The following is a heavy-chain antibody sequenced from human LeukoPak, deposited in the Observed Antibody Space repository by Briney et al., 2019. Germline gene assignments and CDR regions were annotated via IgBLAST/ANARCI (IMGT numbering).Heavy chain of an antibody. CDR3: ARHGSSSWYGDYFDY. D-gene: IGHD6-13*01. CDR2: IYYSGST. CDR1: GASISSSTYY. J-gene: IGHJ4*02. V-gene: IGHV4-61*05. Sequence: SETLSLTCTVSGASISSSTYYWGWIRQPPGKGLEWIGYIYYSGSTNYNPSLKSRVTISVDTSKNQFSLKLSSVTAADTAVYYCARHGSSSWYGDYFDYWGQGTLVTVSS.